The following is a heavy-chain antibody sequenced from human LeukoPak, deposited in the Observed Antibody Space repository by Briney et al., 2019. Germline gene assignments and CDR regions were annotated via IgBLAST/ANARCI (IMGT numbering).Heavy chain of an antibody. V-gene: IGHV4-59*01. CDR3: ARDWEGSYYMDV. D-gene: IGHD1-26*01. CDR1: GGSICAYY. J-gene: IGHJ6*03. Sequence: SETLSLACTVPGGSICAYYSSWIRQPPGKALGWIGYIYYIGSTTYNPSLKRRVSISVDTSKNQFSLKLTSVTAAATPVYYCARDWEGSYYMDVWGKGTTVTVSS. CDR2: IYYIGST.